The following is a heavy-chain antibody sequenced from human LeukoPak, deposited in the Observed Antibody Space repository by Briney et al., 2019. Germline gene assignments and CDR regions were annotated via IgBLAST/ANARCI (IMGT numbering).Heavy chain of an antibody. J-gene: IGHJ5*02. CDR3: ARDPRTTTSRNWFDP. CDR2: IKYSGNT. D-gene: IGHD1/OR15-1a*01. CDR1: GVSLSGYY. V-gene: IGHV4-34*01. Sequence: SETLSLTCAVYGVSLSGYYWSWIRQPPGKGLEWIGEIKYSGNTNYNPSLKSRVTMSVDMSKNQISLKLNSVTAADTAVYYCARDPRTTTSRNWFDPWGQGTLVTVSA.